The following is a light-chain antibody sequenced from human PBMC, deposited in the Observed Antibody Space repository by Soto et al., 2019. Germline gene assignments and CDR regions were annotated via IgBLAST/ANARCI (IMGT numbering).Light chain of an antibody. J-gene: IGLJ2*01. CDR3: SSYTSSSTLVV. CDR1: SSNVGAYTF. V-gene: IGLV2-14*03. Sequence: QSALTQPASVSGPPGQPITISCTGTSSNVGAYTFASWYQQHPDKVPKLMIFDVSRRPSGVSDRFSGSKSGNTASLTISGLQPEDEADYYCSSYTSSSTLVVFGGGTKVTVL. CDR2: DVS.